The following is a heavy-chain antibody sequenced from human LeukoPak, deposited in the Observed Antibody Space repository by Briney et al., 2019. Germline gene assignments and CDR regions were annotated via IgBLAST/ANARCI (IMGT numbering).Heavy chain of an antibody. CDR2: VYHSGST. Sequence: PSETLSLTCTVSGASIGSDYWNWIRQPPGKGLEWIGHVYHSGSTNYNPSLKSRVTISVDTSKNQFSLKLSSVTAADTAVYYCARGRYDFWSGYYTHYYYYGMDVWGQGTTVTVSS. J-gene: IGHJ6*02. CDR3: ARGRYDFWSGYYTHYYYYGMDV. D-gene: IGHD3-3*01. V-gene: IGHV4-59*12. CDR1: GASIGSDY.